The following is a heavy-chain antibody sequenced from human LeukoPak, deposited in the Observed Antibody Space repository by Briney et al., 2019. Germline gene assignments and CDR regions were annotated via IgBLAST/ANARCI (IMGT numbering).Heavy chain of an antibody. Sequence: PGGSLRLCCAASGFTFSSYAMSWVRQAPGKGLEWVSAISGSGGSTYYADSVKGRFTISRDNSKNTLYLQMNSLRAEDTAVYYCAKCGGYYGSGSEIDYWGQGTLVTVSS. D-gene: IGHD3-10*01. V-gene: IGHV3-23*01. CDR2: ISGSGGST. J-gene: IGHJ4*02. CDR3: AKCGGYYGSGSEIDY. CDR1: GFTFSSYA.